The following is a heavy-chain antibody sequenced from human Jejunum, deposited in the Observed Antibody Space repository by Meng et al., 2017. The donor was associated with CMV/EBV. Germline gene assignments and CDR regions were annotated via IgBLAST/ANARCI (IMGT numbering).Heavy chain of an antibody. J-gene: IGHJ5*01. CDR1: GGSLSSSSNY. V-gene: IGHV4-39*07. CDR2: MYYDGSQ. CDR3: AFMRGQPRRNDFDF. D-gene: IGHD1-14*01. Sequence: SGGSLSSSSNYWGLVRQPPGKGLEWIGNMYYDGSQYYNPSLKSRVSIFADLSRNQFSLRLASVSAADTAMYYCAFMRGQPRRNDFDFWGPGTLVTVSS.